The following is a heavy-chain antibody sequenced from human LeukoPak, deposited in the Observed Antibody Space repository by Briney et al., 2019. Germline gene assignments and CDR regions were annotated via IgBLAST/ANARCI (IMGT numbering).Heavy chain of an antibody. J-gene: IGHJ4*02. CDR3: ARGRGWVDH. CDR1: GFSFTTYA. D-gene: IGHD3-16*01. V-gene: IGHV3-7*01. Sequence: GGSLRLSCAASGFSFTTYAMSWFRQAPGKGLEWVANIHDDGNVKNYVDSVKGRFTISRDDARNSVYLQLNSLRVEDTALYYCARGRGWVDHWGQGTLVTVSS. CDR2: IHDDGNVK.